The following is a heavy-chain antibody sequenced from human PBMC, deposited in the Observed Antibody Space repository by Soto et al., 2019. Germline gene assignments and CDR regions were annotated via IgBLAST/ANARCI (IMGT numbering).Heavy chain of an antibody. Sequence: TSETLSLTCTVSGGSLSSYYWSWIRQPPGKGLELIGYIYYSGTTKYNPSLKSRVTISVDASKNQFSLKLTSVTAADTAVYYCARGGIGYCSGGTCSEDYYYYMDVWGKGTTVTVSS. CDR2: IYYSGTT. V-gene: IGHV4-59*01. D-gene: IGHD2-15*01. CDR1: GGSLSSYY. J-gene: IGHJ6*03. CDR3: ARGGIGYCSGGTCSEDYYYYMDV.